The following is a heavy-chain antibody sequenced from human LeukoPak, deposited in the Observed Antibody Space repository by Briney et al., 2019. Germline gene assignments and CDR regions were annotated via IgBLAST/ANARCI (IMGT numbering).Heavy chain of an antibody. J-gene: IGHJ2*01. CDR3: ARSQPLAYFDL. CDR2: IIPIFGTA. Sequence: SVKVSCKASGGSFNSYAISWVRQAPGQGLEWMGGIIPIFGTANYAQKLQGRVTITADKSTNTAYMELSSLRSEDTAVYYCARSQPLAYFDLWGRGTLVTASS. V-gene: IGHV1-69*06. CDR1: GGSFNSYA.